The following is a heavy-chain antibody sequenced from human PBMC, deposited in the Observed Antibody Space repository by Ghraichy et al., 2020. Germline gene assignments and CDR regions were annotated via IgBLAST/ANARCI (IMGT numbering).Heavy chain of an antibody. CDR2: IYYSGST. CDR3: ARGSLGYCSSTSCYSYYYYGMDV. J-gene: IGHJ6*02. Sequence: SDTLSLTCTVSGGSISSYYWSWIRQPPGKGLEWIGYIYYSGSTNYNPSLKSRVTISVDTSKNQFSLKLSSVTAADTAVYYCARGSLGYCSSTSCYSYYYYGMDVWGQGTTVTVSS. CDR1: GGSISSYY. V-gene: IGHV4-59*07. D-gene: IGHD2-2*02.